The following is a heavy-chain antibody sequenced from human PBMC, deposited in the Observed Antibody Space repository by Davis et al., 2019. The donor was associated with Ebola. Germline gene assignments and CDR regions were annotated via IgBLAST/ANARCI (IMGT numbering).Heavy chain of an antibody. CDR3: ASVDLSGYDFDYYGMDV. CDR1: AASFSGYF. D-gene: IGHD5-12*01. Sequence: PSETLSLTCAVYAASFSGYFLRRIRQPPGKGLEWRGEINHSGSTNYHPSLKSRVTISVDTSKNQFSLKLSSVTAAYTAVYYWASVDLSGYDFDYYGMDVWGQGTTVTVSS. V-gene: IGHV4-34*01. J-gene: IGHJ6*01. CDR2: INHSGST.